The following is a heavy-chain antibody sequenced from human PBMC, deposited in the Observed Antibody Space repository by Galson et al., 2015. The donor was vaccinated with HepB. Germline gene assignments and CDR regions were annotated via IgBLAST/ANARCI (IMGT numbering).Heavy chain of an antibody. CDR2: IYPGDSDT. J-gene: IGHJ6*03. CDR3: ARRGPAAAGTVIGGDLYYYYYYMVV. D-gene: IGHD6-13*01. CDR1: GYSFTSYW. V-gene: IGHV5-51*01. Sequence: QSGAEVTKPGESLKISCKGSGYSFTSYWIGWVRQMPGKGLEWMGIIYPGDSDTRYSPSFQGQVTISADKSISTAYLQWSSLKASDTAMYYCARRGPAAAGTVIGGDLYYYYYYMVVWGKGTTVTVSS.